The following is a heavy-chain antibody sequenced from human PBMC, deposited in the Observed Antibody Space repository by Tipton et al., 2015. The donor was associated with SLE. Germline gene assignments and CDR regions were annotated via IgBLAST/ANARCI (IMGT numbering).Heavy chain of an antibody. J-gene: IGHJ6*03. CDR1: GGSISSSTYY. D-gene: IGHD2-2*01. Sequence: LRLSCTVSGGSISSSTYYWGWIRQPPGKGLEWIGSIYYSGSTYYNASLKSRVTISVDTSKNQFSLKLSSVTAADTAVYYCARDWCSSTSCYGYYYMDVWGKGTTVTVSS. CDR2: IYYSGST. CDR3: ARDWCSSTSCYGYYYMDV. V-gene: IGHV4-39*07.